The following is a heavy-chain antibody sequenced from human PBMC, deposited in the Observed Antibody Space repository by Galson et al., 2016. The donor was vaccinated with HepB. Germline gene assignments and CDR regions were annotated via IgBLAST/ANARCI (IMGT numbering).Heavy chain of an antibody. CDR1: GFTFSSYA. J-gene: IGHJ4*02. V-gene: IGHV3-23*01. Sequence: SLRLSCAASGFTFSSYAMSWVRQAPGKGLEWVSAISGSGDRTYYADSVKGRFTISRDNSKNTLYLQMNSLRAEDTAVYFCAKDWGFWNYDSSGTLDSWGQGTLVTVSS. D-gene: IGHD3-22*01. CDR2: ISGSGDRT. CDR3: AKDWGFWNYDSSGTLDS.